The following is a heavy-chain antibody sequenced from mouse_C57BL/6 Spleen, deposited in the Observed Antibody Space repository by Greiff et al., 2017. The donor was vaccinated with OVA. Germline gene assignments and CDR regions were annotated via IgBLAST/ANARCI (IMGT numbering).Heavy chain of an antibody. CDR3: TRRGHYDYDGAWFAY. CDR2: IYPGNSDT. Sequence: EVQRVESGTVLARPGASVKMSCKTSGYTFTSYWMHWVKQRPGQGLEWIGAIYPGNSDTSYNQKFKGKAKLTAVTSASTAYMELSSLTNEDSAVYYCTRRGHYDYDGAWFAYWGQGTLVTVSA. V-gene: IGHV1-5*01. CDR1: GYTFTSYW. D-gene: IGHD2-4*01. J-gene: IGHJ3*01.